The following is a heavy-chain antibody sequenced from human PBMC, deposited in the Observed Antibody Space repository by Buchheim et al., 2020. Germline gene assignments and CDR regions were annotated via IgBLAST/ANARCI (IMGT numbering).Heavy chain of an antibody. CDR2: INHNGST. CDR1: GGSLSGYY. J-gene: IGHJ6*02. Sequence: QVQLQQWGAGLLKPSETLSLTCAVYGGSLSGYYWIWIRQRPGKGLEWIGEINHNGSTNYNPSLKSRVTVSVDTSKNQFSLKLTSVTAAGTAVYYWARGPPLISDYYYGMDVWGQGTT. V-gene: IGHV4-34*01. D-gene: IGHD2/OR15-2a*01. CDR3: ARGPPLISDYYYGMDV.